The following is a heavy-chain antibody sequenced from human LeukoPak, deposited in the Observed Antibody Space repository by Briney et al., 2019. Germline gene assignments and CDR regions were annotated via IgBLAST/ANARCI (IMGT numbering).Heavy chain of an antibody. CDR3: ARDRDFGVVTPWCDY. CDR2: IRYDGSNK. J-gene: IGHJ4*02. D-gene: IGHD3-3*01. V-gene: IGHV3-30*02. Sequence: GGSLRLSCAASGFTFSSYGIHWLRQAPGKGLEGVAFIRYDGSNKYYADSVKGRFTISRDNSKNTLYLQMNSLRAEDTAVYYCARDRDFGVVTPWCDYWGQGVLVTVSS. CDR1: GFTFSSYG.